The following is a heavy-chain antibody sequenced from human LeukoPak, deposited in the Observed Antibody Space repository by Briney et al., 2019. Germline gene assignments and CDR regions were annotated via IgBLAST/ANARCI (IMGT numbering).Heavy chain of an antibody. D-gene: IGHD3/OR15-3a*01. V-gene: IGHV1-69*17. CDR3: AKSGHPQDSDDFYNYFAS. CDR1: GGTFSSYA. J-gene: IGHJ4*02. Sequence: ASVKVSCKASGGTFSSYAISWVRQAPGQGLEWMGGIIPIVGIANYAQKFRGRVTITADKSTNTAYMELSSLRSEDTAVYYCAKSGHPQDSDDFYNYFASWGQGTLVAVSS. CDR2: IIPIVGIA.